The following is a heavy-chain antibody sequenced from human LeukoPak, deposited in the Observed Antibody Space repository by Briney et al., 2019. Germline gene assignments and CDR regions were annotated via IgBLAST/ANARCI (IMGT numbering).Heavy chain of an antibody. D-gene: IGHD2-15*01. Sequence: SETLSLTCTVSGGSFSGYYWSWIRQPPGKGLEWIGEINHSGSTNYNPSLKSRVTISVDTSKNQFSLKLSSVTAADTAVYYCARGPALRYCSGGSCYEGRRRTYYYYGMDVWGQGTTVTVSS. CDR1: GGSFSGYY. CDR2: INHSGST. V-gene: IGHV4-34*01. CDR3: ARGPALRYCSGGSCYEGRRRTYYYYGMDV. J-gene: IGHJ6*02.